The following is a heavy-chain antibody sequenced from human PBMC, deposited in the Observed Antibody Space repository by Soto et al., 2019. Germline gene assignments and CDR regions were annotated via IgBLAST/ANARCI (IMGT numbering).Heavy chain of an antibody. CDR1: GYPFTSYG. CDR2: ISAYNGKT. Sequence: QVQLGQSGAEVKKPGASLKVSCKTSGYPFTSYGINWVRQAPGQGPEWMGWISAYNGKTSYTQKFQGRVTMTTDTSTSTAYMEMRSLRSDDTAVYYCARDRLIAVTGLLHYWCQGTLVTVSS. J-gene: IGHJ4*02. CDR3: ARDRLIAVTGLLHY. V-gene: IGHV1-18*01. D-gene: IGHD6-19*01.